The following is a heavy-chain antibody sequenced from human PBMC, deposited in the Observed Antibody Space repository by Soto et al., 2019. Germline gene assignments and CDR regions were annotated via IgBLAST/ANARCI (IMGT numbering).Heavy chain of an antibody. V-gene: IGHV3-30*03. Sequence: GGSLRLSCAASGFIFSSYGMHWVRQAPGKGLEWVAGISYDGSNKYYADSVKGRITISRDNSKNTLYLQMNSLRAEDTAVYYCARDFWSGYYYFDYWGQGTLVTVSS. D-gene: IGHD3-3*01. CDR3: ARDFWSGYYYFDY. CDR2: ISYDGSNK. CDR1: GFIFSSYG. J-gene: IGHJ4*02.